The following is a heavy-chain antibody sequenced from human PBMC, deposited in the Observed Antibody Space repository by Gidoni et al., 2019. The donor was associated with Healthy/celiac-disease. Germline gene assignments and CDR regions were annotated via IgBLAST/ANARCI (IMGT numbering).Heavy chain of an antibody. V-gene: IGHV3-33*01. J-gene: IGHJ3*02. CDR1: GFTFSSYG. CDR2: IWYDGSNK. Sequence: QVQLVESGGGVVQPGRSLRLSCAASGFTFSSYGMHWVRQAPGKGLEWVAVIWYDGSNKYYADSVKGRFTISRDNSKNTLYLQMNSLRAEDTAVYYCARDRGSGWDRGAFDIWGQGTMVTVSS. D-gene: IGHD6-19*01. CDR3: ARDRGSGWDRGAFDI.